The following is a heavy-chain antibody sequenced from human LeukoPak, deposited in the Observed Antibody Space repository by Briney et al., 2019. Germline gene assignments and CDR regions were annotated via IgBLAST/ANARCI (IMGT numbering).Heavy chain of an antibody. V-gene: IGHV4-31*03. Sequence: SETLSLTCTVSGGSISSGGYYWSWIRQHPGKGQEWIGYIYYSGSTYYNPSLKSRVTISVDTSKNQFSLKLSSVTAADTAVYYCARDPIVVVPAARGVDYYYYGMDVWGQGTTVTVSS. J-gene: IGHJ6*02. CDR3: ARDPIVVVPAARGVDYYYYGMDV. D-gene: IGHD2-2*01. CDR2: IYYSGST. CDR1: GGSISSGGYY.